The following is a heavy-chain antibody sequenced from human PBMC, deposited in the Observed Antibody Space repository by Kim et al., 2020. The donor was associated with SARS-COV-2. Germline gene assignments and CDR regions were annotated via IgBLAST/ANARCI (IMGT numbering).Heavy chain of an antibody. Sequence: SETLSLTCTVSGGSISSYYWSWIRQPPGKGLEWIGYIYYSGSTNYNPSLKSRVTISVDTSKNQFSLNLSSVTAADTAVYYGARTYYDILTGYSPSYFVY. CDR1: GGSISSYY. V-gene: IGHV4-59*01. CDR3: ARTYYDILTGYSPSYFVY. D-gene: IGHD3-9*01. J-gene: IGHJ4*01. CDR2: IYYSGST.